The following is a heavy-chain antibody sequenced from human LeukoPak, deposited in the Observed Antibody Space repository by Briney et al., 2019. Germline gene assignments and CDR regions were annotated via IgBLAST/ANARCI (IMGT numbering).Heavy chain of an antibody. CDR3: VRHRSAYDY. V-gene: IGHV3-21*01. J-gene: IGHJ4*02. D-gene: IGHD3-10*01. CDR2: ISPSSTYI. Sequence: GGSLRLSCAASGFTFSDYTMSWVRRAPGKGLGWVSSISPSSTYIYYADSLKGRITISRDNAKNSLYLQMNSLRAEDTAVYYCVRHRSAYDYWGQGTLVTVSS. CDR1: GFTFSDYT.